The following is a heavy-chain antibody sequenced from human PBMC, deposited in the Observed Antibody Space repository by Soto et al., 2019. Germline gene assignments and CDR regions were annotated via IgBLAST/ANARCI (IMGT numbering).Heavy chain of an antibody. J-gene: IGHJ4*02. CDR3: ARVGAVAAVDY. Sequence: EVQLVESGGGLIQPGGSLRLSCAASGFIVSSKYMSWVRQAPGKGLEWVSIIYSDDTTYYADSVKGRFTISRDNSKTTLYLQMNSLRAEDTAVYYCARVGAVAAVDYWGQGTLGTVSS. CDR1: GFIVSSKY. D-gene: IGHD6-19*01. CDR2: IYSDDTT. V-gene: IGHV3-53*01.